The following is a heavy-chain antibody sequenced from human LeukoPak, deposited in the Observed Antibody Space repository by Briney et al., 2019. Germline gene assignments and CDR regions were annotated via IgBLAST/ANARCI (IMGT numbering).Heavy chain of an antibody. CDR1: GGSISSYY. Sequence: SETLSLTCTVSGGSISSYYWSWIRQPPGKGLEWIGYIYYSGSTKYNPSLKSRVTISVDTSKNQFSLKLSSVTAADTAVYYCARSRSSWSYYFDYWGQGTLVTVSS. CDR2: IYYSGST. CDR3: ARSRSSWSYYFDY. J-gene: IGHJ4*02. V-gene: IGHV4-59*01. D-gene: IGHD6-13*01.